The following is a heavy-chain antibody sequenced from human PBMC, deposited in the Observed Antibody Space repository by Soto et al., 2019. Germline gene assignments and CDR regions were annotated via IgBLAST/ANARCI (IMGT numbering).Heavy chain of an antibody. J-gene: IGHJ6*02. CDR3: ARDRTAGWGYYYYGMDV. D-gene: IGHD6-13*01. CDR1: GFTFSSYA. Sequence: HPGGSLRLSCAASGFTFSSYAMHWVRQAPGKGLEWVAVISYDGSNKYYADSVKGRFTISRDNSKNTLYLQMNSLRAEDTAVYYCARDRTAGWGYYYYGMDVWGQGTTVTVSS. V-gene: IGHV3-30-3*01. CDR2: ISYDGSNK.